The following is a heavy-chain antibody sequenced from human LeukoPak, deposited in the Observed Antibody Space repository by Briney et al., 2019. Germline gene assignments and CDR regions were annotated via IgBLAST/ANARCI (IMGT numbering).Heavy chain of an antibody. CDR2: ISWNSGSI. D-gene: IGHD6-19*01. Sequence: PGRSLRLSCAASGFTFDDYAMHWVRQAPGKGLEWVSGISWNSGSIGYADSVKGRFTISRDNAKNSLYLQMNSLRAEDTALYYCAKGRRQWSPYFDYWGQGTLVTVSS. V-gene: IGHV3-9*01. CDR3: AKGRRQWSPYFDY. J-gene: IGHJ4*02. CDR1: GFTFDDYA.